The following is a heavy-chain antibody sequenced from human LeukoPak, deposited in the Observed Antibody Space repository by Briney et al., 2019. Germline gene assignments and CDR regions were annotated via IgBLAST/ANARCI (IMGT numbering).Heavy chain of an antibody. D-gene: IGHD2-2*01. V-gene: IGHV1-69*13. CDR1: GGTFSSYA. J-gene: IGHJ4*02. CDR3: AVGAGYQLPPGGY. CDR2: IIPIFGTA. Sequence: SVKVSCKASGGTFSSYATSWVRQAPGQGLEWMGGIIPIFGTANYAQKFQGRVTITADESTSTAYMELSSLRSEDTAVYYCAVGAGYQLPPGGYWGQGTLVTVSS.